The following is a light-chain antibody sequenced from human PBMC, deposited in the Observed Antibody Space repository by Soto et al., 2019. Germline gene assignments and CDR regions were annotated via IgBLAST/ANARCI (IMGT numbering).Light chain of an antibody. V-gene: IGKV3-20*01. Sequence: NVLTQSPGTLYFSTGERATLSCRASQSVGNSHVAWYQQRRGLPPRLLIYGASNRATGIPDRFSGSGSGADFTLTISRLEPEDFAVYFCQQYGNSPPGTFGQGTLLEIK. J-gene: IGKJ5*01. CDR1: QSVGNSH. CDR2: GAS. CDR3: QQYGNSPPGT.